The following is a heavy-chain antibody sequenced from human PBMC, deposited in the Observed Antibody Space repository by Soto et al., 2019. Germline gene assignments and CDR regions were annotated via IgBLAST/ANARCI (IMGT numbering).Heavy chain of an antibody. CDR1: GGSIRSGGYY. J-gene: IGHJ6*02. D-gene: IGHD5-18*01. CDR2: IYYSGST. V-gene: IGHV4-31*03. Sequence: SETLSLTCTVYGGSIRSGGYYWRWVRQSPRRGLEWIGNIYYSGSTYYNPSLKSRLTISVDTSKNQFSLNLSSVTAADTAVYYCARDRLMATAGTARHYFGLDVWGQGTTVTVSS. CDR3: ARDRLMATAGTARHYFGLDV.